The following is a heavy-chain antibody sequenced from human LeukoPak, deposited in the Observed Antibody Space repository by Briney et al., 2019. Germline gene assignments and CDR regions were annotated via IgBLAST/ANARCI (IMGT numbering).Heavy chain of an antibody. D-gene: IGHD2-15*01. CDR1: GFTFSSYS. CDR2: ISSSSYI. V-gene: IGHV3-21*01. CDR3: ARGCSGGSCYSGVDY. Sequence: PGGSLRLSCAASGFTFSSYSMNWVRQAPGKGLEWVSSISSSSYIYYADSVKGRFTISRDNAKNSLYLQMNSLRAEDTAVYYCARGCSGGSCYSGVDYWGQGTLVTVSS. J-gene: IGHJ4*02.